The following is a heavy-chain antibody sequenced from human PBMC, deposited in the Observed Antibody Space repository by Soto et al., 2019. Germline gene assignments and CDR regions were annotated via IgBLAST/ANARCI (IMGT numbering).Heavy chain of an antibody. V-gene: IGHV4-59*12. J-gene: IGHJ4*02. CDR1: GGSISSYY. CDR2: IYYSGST. CDR3: ARARGAFDY. Sequence: SETLSLTCTVSGGSISSYYWSWIRQPPGKGLEWIGYIYYSGSTNYNPSLKSRVTISVDTSKNQFPLKLSSVTAADTAVYYCARARGAFDYWGQGTLVTVSS. D-gene: IGHD3-10*01.